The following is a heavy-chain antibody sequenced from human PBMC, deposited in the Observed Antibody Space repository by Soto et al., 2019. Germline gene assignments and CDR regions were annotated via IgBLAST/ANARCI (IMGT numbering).Heavy chain of an antibody. J-gene: IGHJ4*02. V-gene: IGHV3-48*03. CDR3: ARGKDYDIMTGYYRGGFDY. Sequence: EVQLVESGGDLEQPGGSLRLSCAASGFTFSSYEMNWVRQAPGKGLEWVSYISNSVSITYYADSVKGRFTISRDNAKNSRCMQMNSLRAEDTAVYYCARGKDYDIMTGYYRGGFDYWGQGTLVSVSS. D-gene: IGHD3-9*01. CDR1: GFTFSSYE. CDR2: ISNSVSIT.